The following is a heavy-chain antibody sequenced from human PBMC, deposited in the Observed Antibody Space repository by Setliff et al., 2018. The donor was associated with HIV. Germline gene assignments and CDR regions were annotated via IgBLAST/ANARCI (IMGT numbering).Heavy chain of an antibody. Sequence: SLTCTVSGGSFTSRSYYWGWIRQPPGKGLEWIASIRSSGDTYYNPSLQSRVIISVDTSNNQISLKLTSVTAADTAVYYCTIPASSLAPNWGRGTQVTVSS. CDR3: TIPASSLAPN. CDR1: GGSFTSRSYY. V-gene: IGHV4-39*01. CDR2: IRSSGDT. J-gene: IGHJ4*02.